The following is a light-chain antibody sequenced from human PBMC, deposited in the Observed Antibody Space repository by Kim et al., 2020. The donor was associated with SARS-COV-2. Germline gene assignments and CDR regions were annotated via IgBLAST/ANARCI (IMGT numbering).Light chain of an antibody. J-gene: IGLJ3*02. Sequence: GGTGTITCGLRSGSVSFSYYPSCYQQPPGQAPRTLIYSTNTRSSGVPDCFSGSILGNKAALTITGAQADDESNYYFVLKMCSGIWVFGGGTQLTVL. CDR2: STN. CDR3: VLKMCSGIWV. V-gene: IGLV8-61*02. CDR1: SGSVSFSYY.